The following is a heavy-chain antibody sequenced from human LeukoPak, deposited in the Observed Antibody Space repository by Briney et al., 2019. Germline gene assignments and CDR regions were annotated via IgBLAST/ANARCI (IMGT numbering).Heavy chain of an antibody. Sequence: LSLTCAVYGGSFSGYYWSWIRQAPGKGLEWVSYISSSGSTIYYADSVKGRFTISRDNAKNSLYLQMNSLRAEDTAVYYCAREFTRSGALDYWGQGTLVTVSS. D-gene: IGHD1-26*01. CDR3: AREFTRSGALDY. J-gene: IGHJ4*02. V-gene: IGHV3-11*04. CDR1: GGSFSGYY. CDR2: ISSSGSTI.